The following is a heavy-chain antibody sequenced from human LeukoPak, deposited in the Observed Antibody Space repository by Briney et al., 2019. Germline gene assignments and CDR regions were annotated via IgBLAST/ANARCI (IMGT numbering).Heavy chain of an antibody. CDR2: IPFDGSHK. CDR1: GFTLSDYG. D-gene: IGHD3-10*01. Sequence: GGSLRLSCVVSGFTLSDYGIHWVRQAPGRGLQWVAFIPFDGSHKYYADSVEGRFTISRDNAKNSLYLQMNSLRVEDTAVYYCAKLAKYFYGSETYYFFEHWGQGTPVTASS. CDR3: AKLAKYFYGSETYYFFEH. J-gene: IGHJ4*02. V-gene: IGHV3-30*02.